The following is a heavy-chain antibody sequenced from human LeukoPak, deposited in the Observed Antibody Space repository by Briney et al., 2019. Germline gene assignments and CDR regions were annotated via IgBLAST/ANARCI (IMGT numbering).Heavy chain of an antibody. CDR1: GGTFSSYA. Sequence: ASVKVSCKASGGTFSSYAISWVRQAPGQGLEWMGGIIPIFGTANYAQKFQGRVTITTDESTSTAYMELSSLRFEDTAVYYCAASYNWTPMYYFDYWGQGTLVTVSS. CDR3: AASYNWTPMYYFDY. D-gene: IGHD1-20*01. V-gene: IGHV1-69*05. J-gene: IGHJ4*02. CDR2: IIPIFGTA.